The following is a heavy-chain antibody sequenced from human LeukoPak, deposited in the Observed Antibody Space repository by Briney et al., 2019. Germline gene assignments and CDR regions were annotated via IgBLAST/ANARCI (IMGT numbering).Heavy chain of an antibody. CDR3: ARGFAITGTGWFDP. CDR2: IIPIFGTA. D-gene: IGHD1-7*01. CDR1: GGTFSSYA. V-gene: IGHV1-69*05. J-gene: IGHJ5*02. Sequence: ASVKVSCKASGGTFSSYAISRVRQAPGQGLEWMGGIIPIFGTANYAQKFQGRVTITTDESTSTAYMELSSLRSEDTAVYYCARGFAITGTGWFDPWGQGTLVTVSS.